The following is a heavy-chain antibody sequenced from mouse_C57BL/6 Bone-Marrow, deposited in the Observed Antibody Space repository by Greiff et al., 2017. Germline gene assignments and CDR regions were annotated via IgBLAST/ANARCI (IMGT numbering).Heavy chain of an antibody. CDR3: TWIYDGYLYYAMDY. Sequence: VKLVESGAELVRPGASVTLSCKASGYTFTDYEMHWVKQTPVHGLEWIGAIDPETGGTAYNQKFKGKAILTADKSSSTAYMELRSLTSEDSAVYYCTWIYDGYLYYAMDYWGQGTSVTVSS. D-gene: IGHD2-3*01. CDR1: GYTFTDYE. J-gene: IGHJ4*01. CDR2: IDPETGGT. V-gene: IGHV1-15*01.